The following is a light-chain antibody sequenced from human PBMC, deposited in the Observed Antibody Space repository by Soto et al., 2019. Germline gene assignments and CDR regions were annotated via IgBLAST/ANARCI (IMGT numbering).Light chain of an antibody. CDR2: EVS. J-gene: IGLJ1*01. CDR3: SSYAGSNNYV. CDR1: SSDVGGYNY. V-gene: IGLV2-8*01. Sequence: LTQPPSASGSPGQSVTISCTGTSSDVGGYNYVSWYQQHPGKAPKLMIYEVSKRPSGVPDRFSGSKSGNTASLTVSGLQAEDEADYYCSSYAGSNNYVFGTGTKVTLL.